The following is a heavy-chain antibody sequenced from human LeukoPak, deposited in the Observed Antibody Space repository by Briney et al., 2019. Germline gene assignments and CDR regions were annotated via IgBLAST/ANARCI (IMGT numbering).Heavy chain of an antibody. Sequence: SETLSLTCTVSGASITSHHWNWIRQPARKGLEWIGYIFHTGGTNSNPSLKSRVTKSVDTSKNQFSLKVTSVTAADTAVYYCARWSDTYRAFDYWGQGILVTVSS. CDR2: IFHTGGT. V-gene: IGHV4-59*11. CDR3: ARWSDTYRAFDY. CDR1: GASITSHH. J-gene: IGHJ4*02. D-gene: IGHD4-23*01.